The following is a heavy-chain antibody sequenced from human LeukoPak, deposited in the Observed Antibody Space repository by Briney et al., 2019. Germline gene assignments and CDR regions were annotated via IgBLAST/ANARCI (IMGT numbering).Heavy chain of an antibody. CDR3: AKDVTYYFDSSGYWND. D-gene: IGHD3-22*01. CDR2: ISGAGPST. J-gene: IGHJ4*02. V-gene: IGHV3-23*01. CDR1: GFTFSSYG. Sequence: GGSLRLSCAASGFTFSSYGMSWVRQAPGKGLEWVSSISGAGPSTDYVDSVKGRFTISRDNSKNTLYLQMNSLRAEDTAVYYCAKDVTYYFDSSGYWNDWGQGTLVTVSS.